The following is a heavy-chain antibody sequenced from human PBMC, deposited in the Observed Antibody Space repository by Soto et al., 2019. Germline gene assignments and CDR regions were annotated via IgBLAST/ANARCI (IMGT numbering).Heavy chain of an antibody. V-gene: IGHV4-59*01. J-gene: IGHJ4*02. CDR1: GDSISSYY. D-gene: IGHD5-18*01. CDR2: IYYSGST. Sequence: PSETMSLTCTVSGDSISSYYWSWIRQPPGKGLEWIGYIYYSGSTNYNPPLKSRVTISVDTSKNQFSLKLSSVTAADTAVYYCARDNGYSYGYTLDHWGQGTLVTVSS. CDR3: ARDNGYSYGYTLDH.